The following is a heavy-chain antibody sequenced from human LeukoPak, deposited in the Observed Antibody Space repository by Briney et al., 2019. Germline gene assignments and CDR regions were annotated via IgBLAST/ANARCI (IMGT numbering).Heavy chain of an antibody. D-gene: IGHD3-10*02. V-gene: IGHV1-69*01. CDR2: ITPLFGTA. Sequence: SVKVSCKASGGTFSKYSISWVRQRPGQGLEWMGGITPLFGTANYAQKFQGRVTITADESASTAYMELSSLRSEDTAVYYCARDSSDVRSPIAHWGQGTLVTVSS. CDR3: ARDSSDVRSPIAH. J-gene: IGHJ1*01. CDR1: GGTFSKYS.